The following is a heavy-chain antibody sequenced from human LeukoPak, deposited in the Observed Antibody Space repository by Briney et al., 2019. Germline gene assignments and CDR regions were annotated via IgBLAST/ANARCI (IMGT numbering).Heavy chain of an antibody. CDR1: GGSINNYY. CDR3: ARDAPPRYGDYLDY. J-gene: IGHJ4*02. D-gene: IGHD4-17*01. V-gene: IGHV4-4*07. CDR2: IYTSGNI. Sequence: SETLSLTCTVSGGSINNYYWTWIRQPAGKGLEWIGRIYTSGNIDYNPSLKSRVTMSVDTSRNRFSLKLSSVTAADTAVYYCARDAPPRYGDYLDYWGQGTLVTVSS.